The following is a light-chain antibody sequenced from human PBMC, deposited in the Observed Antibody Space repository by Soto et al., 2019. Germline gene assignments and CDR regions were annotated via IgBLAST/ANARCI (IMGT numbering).Light chain of an antibody. CDR3: AAWDDSLNGWV. CDR2: TNT. Sequence: QSALTQPPSASGTPGQRVTISCSGGSSNIGSNAVAWYQQLPETAPKLLIYTNTQRPSGVPDRFSGSRSGTSASLAISGLQSEDEADYYCAAWDDSLNGWVFGGGTKLTVL. V-gene: IGLV1-44*01. CDR1: SSNIGSNA. J-gene: IGLJ3*02.